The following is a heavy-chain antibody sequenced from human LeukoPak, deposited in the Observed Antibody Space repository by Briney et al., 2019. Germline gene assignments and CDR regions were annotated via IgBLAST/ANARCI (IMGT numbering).Heavy chain of an antibody. D-gene: IGHD5-24*01. V-gene: IGHV3-30*01. J-gene: IGHJ4*02. Sequence: GGSLRLSCAASGFTFSTYTMHWVRQAPGKGREWVAVMSYDGGDKYYAESVKGRFTISRDNSRTTVYLQMNSLRAEDTAVYYCARGSRWLQLGPFDYWGQGTLVTVSS. CDR1: GFTFSTYT. CDR3: ARGSRWLQLGPFDY. CDR2: MSYDGGDK.